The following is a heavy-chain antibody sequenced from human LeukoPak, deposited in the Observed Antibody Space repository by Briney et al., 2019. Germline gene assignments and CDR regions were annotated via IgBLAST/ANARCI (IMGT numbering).Heavy chain of an antibody. Sequence: SETLSLTCTVCGGSISIYYWSCIRHPPGKAREGIGYNYYSGSTNYNTSLKGRVHISVDTFKSQFSLKLSSVTAADTAVYYCARTESETVLANYYYMDVWGKGTTVTVSS. D-gene: IGHD4-17*01. V-gene: IGHV4-59*01. CDR3: ARTESETVLANYYYMDV. CDR1: GGSISIYY. CDR2: NYYSGST. J-gene: IGHJ6*03.